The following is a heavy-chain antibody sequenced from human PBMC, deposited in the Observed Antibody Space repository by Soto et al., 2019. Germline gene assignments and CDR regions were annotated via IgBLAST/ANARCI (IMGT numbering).Heavy chain of an antibody. V-gene: IGHV3-23*01. Sequence: VQLLESGGGFVQPGWSLRLSCESSGFTFRNFAMSWVRQAPGQGLEWVSSILGSGDSTYYADSVKGRFSISRDKSKNTLYLQMNSLRAEDTAIYYCAKDNPVGATPGWFDSWGQGTLVIVSS. CDR2: ILGSGDST. J-gene: IGHJ5*01. CDR1: GFTFRNFA. D-gene: IGHD1-26*01. CDR3: AKDNPVGATPGWFDS.